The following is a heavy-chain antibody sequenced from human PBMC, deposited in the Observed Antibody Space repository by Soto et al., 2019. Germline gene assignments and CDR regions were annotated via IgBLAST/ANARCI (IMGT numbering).Heavy chain of an antibody. CDR2: IYYSGST. CDR1: GGSISSGDYY. CDR3: ARQLTESGSYHDAFDI. Sequence: SETLSLTCTVSGGSISSGDYYWSWIRQPPGKGLEWIGYIYYSGSTYYNPSLKSRVTISVDTSKNQFSLKLSSVTAADTAVYYCARQLTESGSYHDAFDIWGQGTMVTVS. D-gene: IGHD1-26*01. V-gene: IGHV4-30-4*01. J-gene: IGHJ3*02.